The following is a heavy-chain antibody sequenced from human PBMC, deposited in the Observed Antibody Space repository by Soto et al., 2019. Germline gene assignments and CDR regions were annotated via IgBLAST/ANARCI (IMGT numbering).Heavy chain of an antibody. D-gene: IGHD3-16*02. V-gene: IGHV4-34*01. CDR3: ARARGYHYVWGSYRSPRFDY. J-gene: IGHJ4*02. CDR2: INHRGST. CDR1: DEPLSNYF. Sequence: ETLSLTCAVYDEPLSNYFWSWIHQPPGKGLEWIGEINHRGSTSNNPSLKSRVTISIDTSKNQFSLKLSSVTAADTAVYYCARARGYHYVWGSYRSPRFDYWGQGTPVTVSS.